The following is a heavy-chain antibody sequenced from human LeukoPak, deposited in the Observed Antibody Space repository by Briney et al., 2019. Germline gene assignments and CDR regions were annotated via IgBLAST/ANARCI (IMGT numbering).Heavy chain of an antibody. D-gene: IGHD2-2*02. Sequence: GGSLRLSCAASGFTFSSYWMSWVRQAPGKGLEWVANIKQDGSEKYYVDSVKGRFTISRDNAKNSLYLQMNSLRAEDTAVYYCARARRDCSSTSCYTSFWFGPWGQGTLVTVSS. V-gene: IGHV3-7*01. CDR3: ARARRDCSSTSCYTSFWFGP. J-gene: IGHJ5*02. CDR2: IKQDGSEK. CDR1: GFTFSSYW.